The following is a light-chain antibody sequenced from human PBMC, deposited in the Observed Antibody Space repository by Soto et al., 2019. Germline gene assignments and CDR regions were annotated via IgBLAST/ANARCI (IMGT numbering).Light chain of an antibody. Sequence: EIVMTQSPATLSVSTGERATLSCRASQSLSSNLAWYQQKPGQAPRLLIFGASTRATGIPDRFTGSGSGTDFTLTISRLEPEDFAVYYCQQYGSSPLTFGGGTKVDI. V-gene: IGKV3-20*01. CDR1: QSLSSN. CDR3: QQYGSSPLT. CDR2: GAS. J-gene: IGKJ4*01.